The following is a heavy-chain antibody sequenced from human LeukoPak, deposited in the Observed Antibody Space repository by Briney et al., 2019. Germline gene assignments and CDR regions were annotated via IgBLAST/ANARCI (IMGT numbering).Heavy chain of an antibody. J-gene: IGHJ5*02. CDR3: ARGTLQNTMIVH. V-gene: IGHV4-34*01. CDR2: IYHSGST. D-gene: IGHD3-22*01. Sequence: PSETLSLTCAVYGGSFSGYYCSWIRQPPGKGLEWIGYIYHSGSTYYNPSLKSRVTISVDRSKNQFSLKLSSVTAADTAVYYCARGTLQNTMIVHWGQGTLVTVSS. CDR1: GGSFSGYY.